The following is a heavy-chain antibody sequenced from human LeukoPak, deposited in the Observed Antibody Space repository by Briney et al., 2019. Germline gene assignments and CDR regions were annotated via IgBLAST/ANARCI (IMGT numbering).Heavy chain of an antibody. V-gene: IGHV3-23*01. Sequence: GGSLRLTCAASGFTFSSYAMNWVRQAPGKGLEWVSTISGSDGSTFYAGSVKGRFTISRDNSNSTLYLQMNSLRAEDTAVCYCAKGNSGPYSPLGYWGQGTLVTVSS. CDR1: GFTFSSYA. CDR2: ISGSDGST. CDR3: AKGNSGPYSPLGY. D-gene: IGHD1-26*01. J-gene: IGHJ4*02.